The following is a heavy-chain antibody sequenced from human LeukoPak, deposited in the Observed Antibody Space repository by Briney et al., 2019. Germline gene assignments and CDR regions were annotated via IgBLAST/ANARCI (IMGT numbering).Heavy chain of an antibody. D-gene: IGHD3-10*01. CDR1: GYSFTNYW. J-gene: IGHJ4*02. Sequence: GESLKISCKGSGYSFTNYWIGWVRQMPGKGLEWMGIIYPGDSTTTYSPSFQGQITISADKSISTAYLQWSSLKASDTAIYYCALHPAQGSGSLDYWGQGTLVTVSS. CDR3: ALHPAQGSGSLDY. V-gene: IGHV5-51*01. CDR2: IYPGDSTT.